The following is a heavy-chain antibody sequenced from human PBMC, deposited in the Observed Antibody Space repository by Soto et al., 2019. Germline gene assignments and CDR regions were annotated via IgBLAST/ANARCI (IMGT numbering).Heavy chain of an antibody. V-gene: IGHV4-30-2*01. CDR3: ARGDRAYNWFDP. CDR2: IFHTGGT. CDR1: GGSISSGAYS. Sequence: QLKLLESGSGLVNPSQTLSLTCAVSGGSISSGAYSWSWIRQPPGKGLEWIGYIFHTGGTYYNPSLKSRVTISVDRSKNQLSLKLSSVTAADTAVYYCARGDRAYNWFDPWGQGTLVTVSS. J-gene: IGHJ5*02.